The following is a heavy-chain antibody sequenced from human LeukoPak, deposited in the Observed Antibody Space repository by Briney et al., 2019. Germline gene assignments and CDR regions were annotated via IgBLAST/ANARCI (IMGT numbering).Heavy chain of an antibody. CDR3: ARDLSVAGTRSNAFGI. V-gene: IGHV3-11*04. Sequence: GGSLRLSCAASGFTFSDYYMSWLRQAPGKGLEWVSHISSSGSTIYYADSVKGRFTISRDNAKNSLYLQMNSLRAEDTAVYYCARDLSVAGTRSNAFGIWGQGTMVTVSS. CDR2: ISSSGSTI. D-gene: IGHD6-19*01. J-gene: IGHJ3*02. CDR1: GFTFSDYY.